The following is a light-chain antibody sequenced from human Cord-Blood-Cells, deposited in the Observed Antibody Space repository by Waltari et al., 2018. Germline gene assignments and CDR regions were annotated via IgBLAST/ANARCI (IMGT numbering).Light chain of an antibody. CDR1: SSDVGSYNL. CDR2: EGS. CDR3: CSYAGSSSYV. Sequence: QSALTQPASVSGSPGQSITIPCTGTSSDVGSYNLVSWYQQHPGKAPKLMIYEGSKRPSGVSNRFSGSKSGNTAPLTISGLQAEDEADYYCCSYAGSSSYVFGTGTKVTVL. V-gene: IGLV2-23*01. J-gene: IGLJ1*01.